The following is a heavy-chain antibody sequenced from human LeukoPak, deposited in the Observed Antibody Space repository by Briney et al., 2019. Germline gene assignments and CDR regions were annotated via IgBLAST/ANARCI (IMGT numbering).Heavy chain of an antibody. CDR1: GFTFGDYA. Sequence: PGGSLRLPCTASGFTFGDYAMSWVRQAPGKGLEWVGFIRSKAYGGTTEYAASVKGRFTISRDDSKSIAYLQMNSLKTEDTAVYYCTSGYDYVWGSYRFDYWGQGTLVTVSS. D-gene: IGHD3-16*02. CDR3: TSGYDYVWGSYRFDY. V-gene: IGHV3-49*04. CDR2: IRSKAYGGTT. J-gene: IGHJ4*02.